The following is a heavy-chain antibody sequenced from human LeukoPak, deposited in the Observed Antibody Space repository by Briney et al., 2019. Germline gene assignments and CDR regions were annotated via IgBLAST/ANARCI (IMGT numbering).Heavy chain of an antibody. J-gene: IGHJ3*02. CDR3: ARDRGTYYYVSDAFDI. CDR1: GYTFTGYY. V-gene: IGHV1-2*02. Sequence: ASVKVSCKASGYTFTGYYMHWVRQAPGQGLEWMGWINPNSGGTNYAQKFQGRVTMTRDTSISTAYMELSRLRSDDTAVYYCARDRGTYYYVSDAFDIWGQGTMVTVSS. CDR2: INPNSGGT. D-gene: IGHD3-10*02.